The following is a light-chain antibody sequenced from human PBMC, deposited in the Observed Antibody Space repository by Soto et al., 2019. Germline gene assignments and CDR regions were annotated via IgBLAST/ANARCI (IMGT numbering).Light chain of an antibody. Sequence: IGLTQSPGTLSLSPGERATLSCRASQSVNTGYLAWYQQKPGQAPRLLIYGASARATGIPDRFSGSGSGTDFTLTISRLEPEDFAVFYCQQYGGSLPYTFGQGTKLEIK. J-gene: IGKJ2*01. CDR2: GAS. CDR3: QQYGGSLPYT. V-gene: IGKV3-20*01. CDR1: QSVNTGY.